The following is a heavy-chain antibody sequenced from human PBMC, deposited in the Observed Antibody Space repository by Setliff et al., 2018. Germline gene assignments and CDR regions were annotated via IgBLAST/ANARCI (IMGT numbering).Heavy chain of an antibody. CDR1: NGSISSGNYF. Sequence: SETLSLTCTVSNGSISSGNYFWVWIRQPPGKGLEWMGSIFYTGSTSYSPSLKSRVTMSIDTSKNQFSLNLNSVTAADTAVYYCARQPYSTTYYYYYYMDVWGKGTTVTVSS. CDR3: ARQPYSTTYYYYYYMDV. J-gene: IGHJ6*03. D-gene: IGHD6-13*01. V-gene: IGHV4-39*01. CDR2: IFYTGST.